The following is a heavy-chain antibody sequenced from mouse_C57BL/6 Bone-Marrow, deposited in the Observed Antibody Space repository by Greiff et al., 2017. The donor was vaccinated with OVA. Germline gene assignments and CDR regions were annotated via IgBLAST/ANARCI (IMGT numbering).Heavy chain of an antibody. CDR2: ISYDGSN. CDR3: ARDTSYYYGSSWAY. D-gene: IGHD1-1*01. V-gene: IGHV3-6*01. CDR1: GYSITSGYY. J-gene: IGHJ3*01. Sequence: EVKVEESGPGLVKPSQSLSLTCSVTGYSITSGYYWNWIRQFPGNKLEWMGYISYDGSNNYNPSLKNRISITRDTSKNQFFLKWNSVTTEDTATYYCARDTSYYYGSSWAYWGQGTLVTVSA.